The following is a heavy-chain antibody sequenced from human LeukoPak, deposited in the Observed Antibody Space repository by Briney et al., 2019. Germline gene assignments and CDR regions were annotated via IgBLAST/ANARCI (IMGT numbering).Heavy chain of an antibody. D-gene: IGHD3-22*01. V-gene: IGHV4-39*07. CDR3: ARDPGDYDSSGYAHNWFDP. Sequence: PSETLSLTCSVSGGSISSTYYNWGWIRQPPGKGLEWIGSFFYGGSTYYNPSLKSRVTISVDTSKNQFSLKLSSVTAADTAVYYCARDPGDYDSSGYAHNWFDPWGQGTLVTVSS. CDR2: FFYGGST. J-gene: IGHJ5*02. CDR1: GGSISSTYYN.